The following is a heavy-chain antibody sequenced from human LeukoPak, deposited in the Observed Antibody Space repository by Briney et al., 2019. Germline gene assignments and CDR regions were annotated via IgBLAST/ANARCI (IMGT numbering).Heavy chain of an antibody. D-gene: IGHD2/OR15-2a*01. V-gene: IGHV4-39*07. J-gene: IGHJ3*02. CDR3: ARGNIVVLTGDAFDI. CDR2: IYYSGST. CDR1: GGSISSISYY. Sequence: PSETLSLTCTVSGGSISSISYYWGWIRQPPGKGLEWIGSIYYSGSTYYNPSLKSRVTISVDTSKNQFSLKVTSVTAADTAVYYCARGNIVVLTGDAFDIWGRGTMVTVSS.